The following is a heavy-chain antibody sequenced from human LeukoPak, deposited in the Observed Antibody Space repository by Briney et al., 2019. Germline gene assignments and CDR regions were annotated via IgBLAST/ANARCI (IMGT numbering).Heavy chain of an antibody. CDR3: ARLGSSWSLDY. CDR1: GFTFSSYG. V-gene: IGHV3-30*03. D-gene: IGHD6-13*01. CDR2: ISYDGSNK. J-gene: IGHJ4*02. Sequence: GGSLRLSCAASGFTFSSYGMHWVRQAPGKGLEWVAVISYDGSNKYYAASVKGRFTISRDNSKITLYLQMNSLRAEDTAVYFCARLGSSWSLDYWGQGTLVTVSS.